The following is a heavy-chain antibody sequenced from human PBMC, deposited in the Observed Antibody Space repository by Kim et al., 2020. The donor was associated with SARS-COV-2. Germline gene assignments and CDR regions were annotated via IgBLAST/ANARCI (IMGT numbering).Heavy chain of an antibody. CDR1: GFTLSSYA. D-gene: IGHD6-19*01. Sequence: GGSLRLSCAASGFTLSSYAMHWVRQAPGKGLEWVAVISFDGSSEYYADSVKGRFTITRDNSKNALYLQMNSLKAEDTAVYYCARDRGRGWSWGFQGLDY. CDR3: ARDRGRGWSWGFQGLDY. V-gene: IGHV3-30-3*01. CDR2: ISFDGSSE. J-gene: IGHJ4*01.